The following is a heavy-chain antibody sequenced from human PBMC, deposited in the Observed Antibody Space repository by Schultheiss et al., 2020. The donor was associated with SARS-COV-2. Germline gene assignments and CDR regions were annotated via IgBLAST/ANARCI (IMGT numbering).Heavy chain of an antibody. CDR2: ISSNGGST. CDR1: GFTFSSYA. CDR3: ARGEATTPESYYYYGMDV. J-gene: IGHJ6*02. V-gene: IGHV3-64*01. Sequence: GESLKISCAASGFTFSSYAMHWVRQAPGKGLEYVSAISSNGGSTYYANSVKGRFTISRDNSKNTLYLQMNSLRAEDTAVYYCARGEATTPESYYYYGMDVWGQGTTVTVSS. D-gene: IGHD2-15*01.